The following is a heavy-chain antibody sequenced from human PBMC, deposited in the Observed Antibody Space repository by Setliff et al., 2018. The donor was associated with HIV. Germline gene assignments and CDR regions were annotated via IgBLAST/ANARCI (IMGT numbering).Heavy chain of an antibody. D-gene: IGHD2-2*01. CDR1: GFTFIDYA. J-gene: IGHJ3*02. CDR3: ARSRSTRDAFDT. Sequence: GGSLRLSCATSGFTFIDYALNWVRQAPGGGLEWVSSISSSGSYIYYAGSLKGRFTISRDNARNSLYLDMNTLIAEDTALYYCARSRSTRDAFDTWGQGTMVTVSS. V-gene: IGHV3-21*01. CDR2: ISSSGSYI.